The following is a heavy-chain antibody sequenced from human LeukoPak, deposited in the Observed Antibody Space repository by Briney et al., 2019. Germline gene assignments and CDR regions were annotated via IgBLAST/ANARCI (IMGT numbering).Heavy chain of an antibody. D-gene: IGHD4-17*01. CDR2: IYSGGST. CDR1: GFTVSSNY. J-gene: IGHJ6*03. V-gene: IGHV3-66*01. Sequence: GGSLRLSCAASGFTVSSNYMSWVRQAPGKGLEWVAVIYSGGSTYYADSVKGRFTISRDNSKNTLYLQMNSLRAEDTAIYYCAKCLSHVTAVTTDYYYYMDVWGKGTTVTVS. CDR3: AKCLSHVTAVTTDYYYYMDV.